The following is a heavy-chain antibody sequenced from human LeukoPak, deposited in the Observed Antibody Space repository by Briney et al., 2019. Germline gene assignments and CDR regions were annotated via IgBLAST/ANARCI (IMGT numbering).Heavy chain of an antibody. CDR2: IIPIFGTA. CDR1: GGTCSSYA. V-gene: IGHV1-69*01. CDR3: AREAKYYDFWSGPNYYYYYMDV. Sequence: SVKVSCKASGGTCSSYAISWVRQAPGQGLEWMGGIIPIFGTANYAQKFQGRVTITADESTSTAYMELSSLRSEDTAVYYCAREAKYYDFWSGPNYYYYYMDVWGKGTTVTVSS. J-gene: IGHJ6*03. D-gene: IGHD3-3*01.